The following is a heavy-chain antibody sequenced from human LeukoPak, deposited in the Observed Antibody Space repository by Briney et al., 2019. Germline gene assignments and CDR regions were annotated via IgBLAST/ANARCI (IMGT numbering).Heavy chain of an antibody. CDR3: ARVRGSGSYYYFDY. CDR1: GFTFSSYW. V-gene: IGHV3-7*01. Sequence: GGSLRLSCAASGFTFSSYWMSWVRQAPGKGLEWVANIKQDGSEKYYVDSVKGRFTISRDNAKNSLYLQMNSLKAEDTAVYYCARVRGSGSYYYFDYWGQGTLVTVSS. D-gene: IGHD3-10*01. CDR2: IKQDGSEK. J-gene: IGHJ4*02.